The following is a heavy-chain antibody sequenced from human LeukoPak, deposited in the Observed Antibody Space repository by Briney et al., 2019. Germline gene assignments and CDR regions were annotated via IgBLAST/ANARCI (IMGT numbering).Heavy chain of an antibody. CDR3: ATLAGES. CDR1: GGSIISSAYS. CDR2: IYYSGSA. J-gene: IGHJ5*02. V-gene: IGHV4-39*01. Sequence: SETLSLTCTVSGGSIISSAYSWGWIRQPPGKGLEYIGNIYYSGSAYYNPSLKSRVTLSVDTSNNQFSLRLTSVTAADTAVYYCATLAGESWGQGTLVTVSS. D-gene: IGHD1-26*01.